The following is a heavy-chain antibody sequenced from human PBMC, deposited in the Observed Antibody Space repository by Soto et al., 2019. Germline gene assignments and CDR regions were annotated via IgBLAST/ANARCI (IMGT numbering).Heavy chain of an antibody. V-gene: IGHV3-30*18. CDR1: GFTFSSYG. CDR3: AKGDCSGGSCYFSAFDI. J-gene: IGHJ3*02. D-gene: IGHD2-15*01. CDR2: ISYDGTNN. Sequence: QVQLVESGGGVVQPGRSLRLSCAASGFTFSSYGMHWVRQAPGKGLEWVAVISYDGTNNYYTESVKGRFTISRDNSKNTLCLQMNSLSAEDTAVYFCAKGDCSGGSCYFSAFDIWGQGTMVTVSS.